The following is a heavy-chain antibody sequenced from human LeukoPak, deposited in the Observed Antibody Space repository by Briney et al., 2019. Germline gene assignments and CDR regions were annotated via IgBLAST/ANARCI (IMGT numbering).Heavy chain of an antibody. CDR2: INAGNGNT. Sequence: ASVKVSCKASGYTFTSYAMHWVRQAPGQRLEWMGWINAGNGNTKYSQKFQGRVTITRDTSASTAYMELSSLRSEDTAVYYRARDGSGSYYYYYYYGMDVWGQGTTVTVSS. J-gene: IGHJ6*02. CDR1: GYTFTSYA. D-gene: IGHD3-10*01. CDR3: ARDGSGSYYYYYYYGMDV. V-gene: IGHV1-3*01.